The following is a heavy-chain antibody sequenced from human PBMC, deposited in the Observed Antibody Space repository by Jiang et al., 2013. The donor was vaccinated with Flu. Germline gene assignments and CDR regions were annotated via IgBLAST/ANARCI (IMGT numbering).Heavy chain of an antibody. CDR2: TFYRSKWYS. V-gene: IGHV6-1*01. CDR3: ARGKVDYYAMDV. Sequence: SQTLSLTCAISGDSVSSNSAAWSWIRQSPSRGLEWLGRTFYRSKWYSDYAVSVKSRVIVNPDTSKNQFSLQLNSVTPEDTAVYYCARGKVDYYAMDVWGQGTTVTVSS. J-gene: IGHJ6*02. CDR1: GDSVSSNSAA.